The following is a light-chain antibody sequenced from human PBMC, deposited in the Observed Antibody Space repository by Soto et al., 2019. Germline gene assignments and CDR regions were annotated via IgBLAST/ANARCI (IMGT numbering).Light chain of an antibody. CDR3: QQYGSSPLT. Sequence: EIVLTQSPATLSLSPGERATLSCRASQSVGTFFAWYQQKPGQAPKVLIYRASSRATGVPDRFSGSGSGTDFTLTITRLEPEDFAVYYCQQYGSSPLTFGGGTKVDIK. CDR1: QSVGTF. CDR2: RAS. V-gene: IGKV3-20*01. J-gene: IGKJ4*01.